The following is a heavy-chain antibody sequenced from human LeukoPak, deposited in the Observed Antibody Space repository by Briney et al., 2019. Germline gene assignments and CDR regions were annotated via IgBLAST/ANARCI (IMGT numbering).Heavy chain of an antibody. V-gene: IGHV4-61*02. CDR3: ARVPGWEMATSSDAFDI. D-gene: IGHD5-24*01. Sequence: SETLSLTCTVSGGSISSGSYYWSWIRQPAGKGLEWIGRIYTSGSTNYNPSLKSRVTISVDTSKNQFSLKLSSVTAADTAVYYCARVPGWEMATSSDAFDIWGQGTMVTVSS. CDR2: IYTSGST. J-gene: IGHJ3*02. CDR1: GGSISSGSYY.